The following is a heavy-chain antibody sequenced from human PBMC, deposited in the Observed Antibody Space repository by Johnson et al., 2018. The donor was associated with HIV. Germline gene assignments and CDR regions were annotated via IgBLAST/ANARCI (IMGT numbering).Heavy chain of an antibody. CDR1: GITFSNYW. Sequence: VQLVESGGGLVQPGGSLRLSCVASGITFSNYWMHWVRQAPGKGLVWVSRINSDGSSTTYADSVKGRFTISRDNAKNTLYLQMNSLRAEDTAVYYCARAVYSSTSSCAFDIWGQGTMVTVSS. D-gene: IGHD6-6*01. J-gene: IGHJ3*02. CDR3: ARAVYSSTSSCAFDI. V-gene: IGHV3-74*02. CDR2: INSDGSST.